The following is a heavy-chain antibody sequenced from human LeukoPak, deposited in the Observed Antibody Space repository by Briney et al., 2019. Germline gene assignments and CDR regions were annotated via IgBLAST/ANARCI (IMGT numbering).Heavy chain of an antibody. CDR2: IYTSGST. V-gene: IGHV4-4*09. CDR3: ARLMGDFWGGYPGGFDP. D-gene: IGHD3-3*01. J-gene: IGHJ5*02. Sequence: ASETLSLTCTVSGGSISSYYWSWIRQPPGKGLEWIGYIYTSGSTNYNPSLKSRVTISVDTSKNQFSLKLSSVTAADTAVYYCARLMGDFWGGYPGGFDPWGQGTLVTVSS. CDR1: GGSISSYY.